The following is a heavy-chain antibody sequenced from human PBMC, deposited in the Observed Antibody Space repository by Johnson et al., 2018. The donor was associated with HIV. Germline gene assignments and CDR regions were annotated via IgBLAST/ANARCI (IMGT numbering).Heavy chain of an antibody. V-gene: IGHV3-13*01. CDR2: IGTAGDT. D-gene: IGHD3-22*01. CDR1: GFTFSSYD. J-gene: IGHJ3*02. Sequence: VQLVESGGGVVQPGGSLRLSCAASGFTFSSYDMHWVRQATGKGLEWVSAIGTAGDTYYPGSVKGRFTISRDNSKNTLYLQMNSLRAEDTAVYYCARGGYYYDSYDAFDIWGQGTMVTVSS. CDR3: ARGGYYYDSYDAFDI.